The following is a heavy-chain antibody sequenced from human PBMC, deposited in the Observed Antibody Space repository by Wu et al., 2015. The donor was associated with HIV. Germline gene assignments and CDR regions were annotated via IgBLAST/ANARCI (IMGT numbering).Heavy chain of an antibody. Sequence: QVQLVQSGAEVKKPGASVKVSCKVSGYTLTELSMHWVRQAPGKGLEWMGGFDPEDGETIYAQKFQGRVTMTEDTSTDTAYMELSSLRSEDTAVYYCATLDRVLRFWSHPGRYFQHWGQGTLVTVSS. J-gene: IGHJ1*01. CDR2: FDPEDGET. CDR3: ATLDRVLRFWSHPGRYFQH. V-gene: IGHV1-24*01. CDR1: GYTLTELS. D-gene: IGHD3-3*01.